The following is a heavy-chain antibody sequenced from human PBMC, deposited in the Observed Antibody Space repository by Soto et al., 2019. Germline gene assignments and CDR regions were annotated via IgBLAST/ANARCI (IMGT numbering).Heavy chain of an antibody. J-gene: IGHJ4*02. V-gene: IGHV3-23*01. CDR1: GFTFSNYA. D-gene: IGHD2-21*01. Sequence: PXASLRLSCAASGFTFSNYAMSWVRQALGKGLEWVSAISGSGGSTYYADSVKGRFTISRDNSKNTLYLQMNSLRAEDTAVYYCAKGVFPLNWGQGTLVTVSS. CDR2: ISGSGGST. CDR3: AKGVFPLN.